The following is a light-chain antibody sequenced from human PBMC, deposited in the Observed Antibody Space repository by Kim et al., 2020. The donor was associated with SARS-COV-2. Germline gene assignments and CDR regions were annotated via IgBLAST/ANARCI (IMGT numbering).Light chain of an antibody. CDR1: QSVSSSY. V-gene: IGKV3-20*01. J-gene: IGKJ2*01. Sequence: EIVLTQSPGTLSLSPGERATLSCRASQSVSSSYLAWYQQKPGQAPRLLIYGASSRATGIPDRFSSSGSGTDFTLTISRLEPEDFAVYYCQQYGSSPQDTFGQGTKLEI. CDR2: GAS. CDR3: QQYGSSPQDT.